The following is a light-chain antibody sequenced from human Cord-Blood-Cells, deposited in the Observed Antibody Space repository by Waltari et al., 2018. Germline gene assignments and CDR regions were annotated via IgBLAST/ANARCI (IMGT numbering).Light chain of an antibody. J-gene: IGLJ2*01. Sequence: QSALTQPASVSGSPGPSITLSCTGTRSDVGSYNLVSWYQQHPGKAPKLMIYEGSKRPSGVSSRFSGSKSGNTASLTSSGLQAEDEADYYCCSYAGSITWVFGGGTKLTVL. CDR3: CSYAGSITWV. CDR2: EGS. CDR1: RSDVGSYNL. V-gene: IGLV2-23*01.